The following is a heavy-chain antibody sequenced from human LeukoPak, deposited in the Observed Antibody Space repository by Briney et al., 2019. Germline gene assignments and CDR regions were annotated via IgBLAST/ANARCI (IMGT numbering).Heavy chain of an antibody. Sequence: ASVKVSXKASGYTFTSYGISWVRQAPGQGLEWMGWISAYNGNTNYAQKLQGRVTMTTDTSTSTAYMELRSLRSDDTAVYYCARVLRFLEWYDAFDIWGQGTMVTVSS. CDR1: GYTFTSYG. CDR3: ARVLRFLEWYDAFDI. J-gene: IGHJ3*02. D-gene: IGHD3-3*01. CDR2: ISAYNGNT. V-gene: IGHV1-18*01.